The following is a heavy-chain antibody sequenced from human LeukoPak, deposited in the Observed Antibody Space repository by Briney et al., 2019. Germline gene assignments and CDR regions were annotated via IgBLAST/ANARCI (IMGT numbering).Heavy chain of an antibody. J-gene: IGHJ4*02. CDR2: IYSGGST. Sequence: GGSLRLSCAAFGFTVSSDYMSWVRQAPGKGLEWVSGIYSGGSTYYADSVKGRFTISRHNSKNTVYFQMNSLRAEDTAMYYCARGSLNFGYYFDYWGQGTLVTVSS. V-gene: IGHV3-53*04. CDR3: ARGSLNFGYYFDY. CDR1: GFTVSSDY. D-gene: IGHD3-3*01.